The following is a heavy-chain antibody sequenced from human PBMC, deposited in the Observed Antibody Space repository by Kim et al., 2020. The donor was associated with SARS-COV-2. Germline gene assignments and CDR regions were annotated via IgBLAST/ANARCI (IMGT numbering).Heavy chain of an antibody. CDR3: ASPGNFDY. D-gene: IGHD1-1*01. J-gene: IGHJ4*02. Sequence: SGSTNYNPSLKSRVTISVDTSKNQFSLKLSSVTAADTAVYYCASPGNFDYWGQGTLVTVSS. V-gene: IGHV4-34*01. CDR2: SGST.